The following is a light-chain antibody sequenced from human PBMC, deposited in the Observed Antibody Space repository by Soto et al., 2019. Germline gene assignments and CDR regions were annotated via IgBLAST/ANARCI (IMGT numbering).Light chain of an antibody. J-gene: IGLJ1*01. CDR1: SSDVGAYNY. V-gene: IGLV2-8*01. Sequence: QSVLTQPPSASGSPGQSVTISCTGTSSDVGAYNYVSWYQQHPGKAPKLMIYAINKRSSGVPDRFSGSKSGNTASLTVSGLQTEDEADYYCSSYAGINNYVFGTVTRSPS. CDR2: AIN. CDR3: SSYAGINNYV.